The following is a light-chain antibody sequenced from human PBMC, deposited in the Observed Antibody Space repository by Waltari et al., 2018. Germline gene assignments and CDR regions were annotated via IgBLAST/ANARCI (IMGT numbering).Light chain of an antibody. CDR2: GAS. J-gene: IGKJ2*01. CDR1: QSISST. Sequence: EIVMTQSPATLFVSPGERATLSCRASQSISSTLAWYLQKPCQAPMRLVYGASTRATAIPARFSGSGSGTEFALTISSLQSADSAVYYCQQYQNWPQTFGQGTKLQIK. CDR3: QQYQNWPQT. V-gene: IGKV3-15*01.